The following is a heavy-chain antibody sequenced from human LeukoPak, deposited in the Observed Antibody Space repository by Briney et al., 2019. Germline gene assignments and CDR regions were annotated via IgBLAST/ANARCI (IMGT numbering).Heavy chain of an antibody. CDR3: AREPLDTSGYYYGTLDY. J-gene: IGHJ4*02. Sequence: GGSLRLSCAASGFTFSDFWMTWVRQAPGKGLEWVANIKRDGSEKYYVDSVKGRFTASRDNANNTLFLQMNSLRGDDAAVYYCAREPLDTSGYYYGTLDYWGQGTLVTVSS. CDR1: GFTFSDFW. CDR2: IKRDGSEK. D-gene: IGHD3-22*01. V-gene: IGHV3-7*01.